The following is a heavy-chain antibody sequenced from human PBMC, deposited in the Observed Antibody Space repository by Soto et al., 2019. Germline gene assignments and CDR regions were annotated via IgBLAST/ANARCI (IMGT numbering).Heavy chain of an antibody. CDR3: AKDKVPASSPTLDYYYYMDV. CDR2: ISWNSGSI. Sequence: GGSLRLSCAASGFTFDDYAMHWVRQAPGKGLEWVSGISWNSGSIGYADSVKGRFTISRDNAKNSLYLQMNSLRAEDTALYYCAKDKVPASSPTLDYYYYMDVWGKGTTVTVSS. CDR1: GFTFDDYA. D-gene: IGHD2-2*01. V-gene: IGHV3-9*01. J-gene: IGHJ6*03.